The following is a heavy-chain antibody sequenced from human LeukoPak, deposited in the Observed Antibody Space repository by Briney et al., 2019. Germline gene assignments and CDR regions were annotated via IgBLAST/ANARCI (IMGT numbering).Heavy chain of an antibody. D-gene: IGHD1-14*01. CDR1: PDSTTSNF. CDR2: IHRSGST. CDR3: AREIVGGFNPGAY. J-gene: IGHJ4*02. V-gene: IGHV4-4*02. Sequence: SETLSLTCTVSPDSTTSNFWSWVRQPPGKGLEWIGEIHRSGSTNYNPSLQSRVTISIDRSKNQITLELSSVTAADTAVYYCAREIVGGFNPGAYWGQGTLVTVSS.